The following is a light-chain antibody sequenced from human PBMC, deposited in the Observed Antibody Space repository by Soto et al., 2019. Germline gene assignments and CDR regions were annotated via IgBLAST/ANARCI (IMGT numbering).Light chain of an antibody. V-gene: IGKV3-20*01. Sequence: EIVLTQSPGTLSLSPGERATLSCRASQSVSSNYLAWYQQKPGQAPKVLIYRASSRATGIPDRFSGSGSGTDFTLTISRLEPEDFAVYFCQQYGDLPLTFGRGTRLEMK. J-gene: IGKJ2*01. CDR1: QSVSSNY. CDR2: RAS. CDR3: QQYGDLPLT.